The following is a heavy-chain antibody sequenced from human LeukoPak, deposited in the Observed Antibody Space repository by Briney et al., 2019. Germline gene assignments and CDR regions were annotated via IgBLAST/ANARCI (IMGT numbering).Heavy chain of an antibody. CDR2: ITNKAFGGTA. CDR3: ATFSGAHHKTFDS. Sequence: GGSLRLSCTTSGFNFGDYAMSWFRQAPEKGLEGVGFITNKAFGGTAEYAASVKGRFTISRDDSRSIAYLQMNTLRAEDTAIYYCATFSGAHHKTFDSWGQGTLVTVSS. J-gene: IGHJ4*02. CDR1: GFNFGDYA. D-gene: IGHD1-14*01. V-gene: IGHV3-49*03.